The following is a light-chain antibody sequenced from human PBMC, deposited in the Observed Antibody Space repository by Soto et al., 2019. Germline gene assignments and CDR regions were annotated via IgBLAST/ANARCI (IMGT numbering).Light chain of an antibody. Sequence: EIVLTQSPGTLSLSPGERATLSCRASQSVSSTYLAWYHQKPGQAPRLLIYGASSRATGIPDRFSGSGSGTDFTLTISRREPEDFAVYYCQLYGSSPPKYTFGQGTKLEIK. V-gene: IGKV3-20*01. CDR3: QLYGSSPPKYT. CDR2: GAS. CDR1: QSVSSTY. J-gene: IGKJ2*01.